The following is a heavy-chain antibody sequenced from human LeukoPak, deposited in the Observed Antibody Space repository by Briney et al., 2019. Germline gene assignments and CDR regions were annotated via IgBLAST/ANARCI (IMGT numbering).Heavy chain of an antibody. CDR3: AVGRDGYNWDAFDI. Sequence: SETLSLTCTVSGGFINSYYWSWIRHPAGKGLEWIGRIYTSGSTNYNPSLKSRVTMSVDTSKNQFSLKLSSVTAADTAVYYCAVGRDGYNWDAFDIWGQGTMVTVSS. D-gene: IGHD5-24*01. CDR2: IYTSGST. CDR1: GGFINSYY. V-gene: IGHV4-4*07. J-gene: IGHJ3*02.